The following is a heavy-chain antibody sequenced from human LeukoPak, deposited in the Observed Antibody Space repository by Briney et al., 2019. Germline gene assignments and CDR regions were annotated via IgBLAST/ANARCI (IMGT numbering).Heavy chain of an antibody. Sequence: GGSLRLSCAASGFTFSSYAMSWVRQAPGKGLEWVSSITSSSSYIYYADSVKGRFTISRDNAKNSLYLQMNSLRAEDTAVYYCARGATDAFDIWGQGTMVTVSS. CDR1: GFTFSSYA. CDR3: ARGATDAFDI. V-gene: IGHV3-21*01. CDR2: ITSSSSYI. J-gene: IGHJ3*02. D-gene: IGHD5-12*01.